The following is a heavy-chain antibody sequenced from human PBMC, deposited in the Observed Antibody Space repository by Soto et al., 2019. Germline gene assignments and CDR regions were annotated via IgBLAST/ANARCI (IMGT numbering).Heavy chain of an antibody. CDR2: IYYSGST. CDR1: GGSISSGGYY. V-gene: IGHV4-31*03. J-gene: IGHJ6*02. D-gene: IGHD3-10*01. CDR3: ARDRNYGSGSYYPVMDV. Sequence: QVQLQESGPGLVKPSQTLSLTCTVSGGSISSGGYYWSWIRQHPGKGLEWIGYIYYSGSTDYNPSLRYRVPLSVDTSKNQFSLKRSSVTAANTAVYYCARDRNYGSGSYYPVMDVWGQGTTVTVSS.